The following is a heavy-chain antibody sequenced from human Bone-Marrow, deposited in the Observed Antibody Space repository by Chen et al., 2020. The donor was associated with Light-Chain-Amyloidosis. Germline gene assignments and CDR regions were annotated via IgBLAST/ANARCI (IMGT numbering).Heavy chain of an antibody. J-gene: IGHJ4*02. CDR3: ARRREGYSFDY. CDR1: GYTFPNYW. V-gene: IGHV5-51*01. CDR2: IYPDDSDA. D-gene: IGHD4-4*01. Sequence: EVQLEQSGPEVKKPGESLKISCKGSGYTFPNYWIGWVRQMPGKGLEWMGVIYPDDSDARYSPSFAGQVPIAADKSITTAYLQWRSLKASDTAMYYCARRREGYSFDYWGQGTLVTVSS.